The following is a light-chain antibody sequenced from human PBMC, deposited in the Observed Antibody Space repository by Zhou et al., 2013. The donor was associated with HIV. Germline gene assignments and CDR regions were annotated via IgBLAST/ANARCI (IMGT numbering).Light chain of an antibody. J-gene: IGKJ5*01. Sequence: EIVLTQSPGTLSLSPGERATLSCRASQSVSSSYLAWYQQKPGQAPRLLIYSASSRATGIPDRFSGSGSGTDFTLTLSRLEPEDFAVYFCQQYGSSPITFGQGTRLEIK. CDR2: SAS. CDR3: QQYGSSPIT. V-gene: IGKV3-20*01. CDR1: QSVSSSY.